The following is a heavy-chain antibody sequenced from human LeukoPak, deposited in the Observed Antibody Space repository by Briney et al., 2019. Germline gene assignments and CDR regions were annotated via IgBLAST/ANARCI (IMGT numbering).Heavy chain of an antibody. J-gene: IGHJ6*03. CDR1: GFTFSSYE. Sequence: GGSLRLSCAASGFTFSSYEMNWVRQAPGKGLEWVSYISSSGSTIYYADSVKGRFTISRDNAKNSLYLQMNSLRAEETAVYYCARDRYSSSWSYYYYYMDVWGKGTTVTVSS. CDR3: ARDRYSSSWSYYYYYMDV. CDR2: ISSSGSTI. V-gene: IGHV3-48*03. D-gene: IGHD6-13*01.